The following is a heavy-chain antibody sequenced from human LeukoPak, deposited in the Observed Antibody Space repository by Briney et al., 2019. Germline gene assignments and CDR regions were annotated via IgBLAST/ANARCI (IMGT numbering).Heavy chain of an antibody. J-gene: IGHJ4*02. CDR3: ARESQSITMIVGYYFDY. CDR1: GGSIASSSNY. Sequence: SETLSLTCTVSGGSIASSSNYWVWIRQPPGKGLEWIGNIYYSGNTYYNPSLKSRVTISVDTSRNQFSLNLASVTAADTAVYYCARESQSITMIVGYYFDYWGQGTLVTVSS. V-gene: IGHV4-39*07. CDR2: IYYSGNT. D-gene: IGHD3-22*01.